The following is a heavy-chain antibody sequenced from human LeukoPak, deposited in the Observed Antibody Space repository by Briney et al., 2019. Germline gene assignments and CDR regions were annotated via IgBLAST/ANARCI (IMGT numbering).Heavy chain of an antibody. Sequence: ASVKVSCKASGYTFTSYDINWVRQATGQGLEWMGWMNPNSGNTGYAQKFQGRVTMTRNTSISTAYMELSSLRSEDTAVYYCARGFRAAADTGNWFDPWGQETLVTVSS. CDR1: GYTFTSYD. CDR3: ARGFRAAADTGNWFDP. D-gene: IGHD6-13*01. CDR2: MNPNSGNT. J-gene: IGHJ5*02. V-gene: IGHV1-8*01.